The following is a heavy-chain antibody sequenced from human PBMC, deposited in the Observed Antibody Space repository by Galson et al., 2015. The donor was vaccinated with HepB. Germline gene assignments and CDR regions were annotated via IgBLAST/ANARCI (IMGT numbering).Heavy chain of an antibody. CDR3: ARDDLISNYDFWSGYYLGAFDI. Sequence: SLRLSCAASGFTFSSYWMSWVRQAPGKGLEWVANIKQDGSEKYYVDSVKGRFTISGDNAKNSLYLQMNSLRAEDTAVYYCARDDLISNYDFWSGYYLGAFDIWGQGTMVTVSS. CDR1: GFTFSSYW. J-gene: IGHJ3*02. D-gene: IGHD3-3*01. CDR2: IKQDGSEK. V-gene: IGHV3-7*01.